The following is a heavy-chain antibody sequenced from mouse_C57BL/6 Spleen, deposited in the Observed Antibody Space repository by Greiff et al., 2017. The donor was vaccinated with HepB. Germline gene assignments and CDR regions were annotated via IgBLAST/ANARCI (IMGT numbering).Heavy chain of an antibody. CDR1: GYTFTDYY. D-gene: IGHD2-2*01. Sequence: EVKLQQSGPELVKPGASVKISCKASGYTFTDYYMNWVKQSHGKSLEWIGDINPNNGGTSYNQKFKGKATLTVDKSSSTAYMELRSLTSEDSAVYYCARSGYGYDEGFAYWGQGTLVTVSA. V-gene: IGHV1-26*01. J-gene: IGHJ3*01. CDR2: INPNNGGT. CDR3: ARSGYGYDEGFAY.